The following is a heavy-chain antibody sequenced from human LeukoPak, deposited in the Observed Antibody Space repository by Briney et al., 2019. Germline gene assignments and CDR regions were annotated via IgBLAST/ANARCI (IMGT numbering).Heavy chain of an antibody. V-gene: IGHV4-59*08. CDR1: GGSISNYY. CDR2: IFYSGGT. Sequence: PSETLSLTCTVSGGSISNYYWTWIRQPPGKGLEWIGYIFYSGGTSYNPTLKSTVTISVDTSKNQFSLKVSSVTAADTAVYYCASPRVVGNTSGSFDIWGQGTMVTVSS. CDR3: ASPRVVGNTSGSFDI. J-gene: IGHJ3*02. D-gene: IGHD2-21*01.